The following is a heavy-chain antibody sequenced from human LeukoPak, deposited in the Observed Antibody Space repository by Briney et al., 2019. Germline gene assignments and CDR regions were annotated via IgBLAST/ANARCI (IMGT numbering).Heavy chain of an antibody. J-gene: IGHJ4*02. D-gene: IGHD7-27*01. Sequence: ASVNVSCKASGFTSTNFAVQWVRQARGQRLECIGWIIVGSGATKCAQDFQERVTITRDLSTSTLYMELRSLTSEDTAVYYCAADLSNPRLGASYLDSWGQRTLVTVSS. CDR1: GFTSTNFA. V-gene: IGHV1-58*01. CDR3: AADLSNPRLGASYLDS. CDR2: IIVGSGAT.